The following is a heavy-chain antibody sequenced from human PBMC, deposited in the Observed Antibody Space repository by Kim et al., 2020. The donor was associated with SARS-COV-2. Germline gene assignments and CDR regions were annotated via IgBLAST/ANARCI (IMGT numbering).Heavy chain of an antibody. J-gene: IGHJ6*02. CDR1: GFTFSTYA. CDR2: ISYDGSNK. CDR3: ARDLGYYYGSGDFGMDV. V-gene: IGHV3-30*04. Sequence: GRSLRLSCAASGFTFSTYAMHWVRQAPGKGLEWVAVISYDGSNKYYADSVRGRFTISRDNSKNTLYLQMNSLRAEDTAVYYCARDLGYYYGSGDFGMDVWGLGTTVTVSS. D-gene: IGHD3-10*01.